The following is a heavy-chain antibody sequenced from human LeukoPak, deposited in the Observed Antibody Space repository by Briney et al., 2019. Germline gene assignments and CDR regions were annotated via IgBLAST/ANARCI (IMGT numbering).Heavy chain of an antibody. D-gene: IGHD3-10*01. CDR1: GFSFSSYS. J-gene: IGHJ6*02. V-gene: IGHV3-30*18. Sequence: GGSLRLSCAASGFSFSSYSMNWVRQAPGRGLEWVAVISYDGSNKYYADSVKGRFTISRDNSKNTLYLQMNSLRAEDTAVYYCAKDDERLRYYGSGSYYGMDVWGQGTTVTVSS. CDR3: AKDDERLRYYGSGSYYGMDV. CDR2: ISYDGSNK.